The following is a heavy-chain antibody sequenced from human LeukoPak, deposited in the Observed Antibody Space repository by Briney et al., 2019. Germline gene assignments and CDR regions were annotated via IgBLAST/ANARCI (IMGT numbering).Heavy chain of an antibody. CDR3: ARSVMAAGATRAFDI. CDR1: GFTFTSHT. Sequence: TAGGSLRLSCAASGFTFTSHTMNWVRQAPGKGLEWVSSIGIDTITIYYADSVKGRFTISRDNTKNSLYLQMSSLRADDTAVLYCARSVMAAGATRAFDIWGQGTTVTVSS. D-gene: IGHD6-13*01. J-gene: IGHJ3*02. CDR2: IGIDTITI. V-gene: IGHV3-21*01.